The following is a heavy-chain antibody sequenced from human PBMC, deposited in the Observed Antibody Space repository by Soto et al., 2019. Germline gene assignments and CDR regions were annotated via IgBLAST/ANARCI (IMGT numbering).Heavy chain of an antibody. CDR3: ARLSLFGGYYYYYYMDV. CDR2: IYYSGST. CDR1: GGSISSYY. V-gene: IGHV4-59*08. Sequence: SETLSLTCTVSGGSISSYYWSWIRQPPGKGLEWIGYIYYSGSTNYNPSLKSRVTISVDTSKNQFSLKLSSVTAADTAVYYCARLSLFGGYYYYYYMDVWGKGTTVTVSS. D-gene: IGHD2-21*01. J-gene: IGHJ6*03.